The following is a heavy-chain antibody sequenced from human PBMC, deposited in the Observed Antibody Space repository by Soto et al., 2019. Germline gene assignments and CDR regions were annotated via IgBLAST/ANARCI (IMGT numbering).Heavy chain of an antibody. J-gene: IGHJ4*02. CDR2: INAGNGNT. Sequence: QVQLVQSGAEVKKPGASVKVSCKASGYTFTSYAMHWVHQAPGQRLEWMGWINAGNGNTKQSQKFQGRVTITRDTSASTAYMELSSLRSEDTAVYYCARSAPPIDYWGQGTLVTVSS. CDR1: GYTFTSYA. CDR3: ARSAPPIDY. V-gene: IGHV1-3*01.